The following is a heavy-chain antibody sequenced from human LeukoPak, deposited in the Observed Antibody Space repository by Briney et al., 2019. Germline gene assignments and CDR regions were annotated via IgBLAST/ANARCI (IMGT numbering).Heavy chain of an antibody. Sequence: PSETLSLTCTVSGGSISSYYWSWIRQPPGKGLEWIGYIYCSGSTNYNPSLKSRVTISVDTSKNQFSLKLSSVTAADTAVYYCARGGVPSYDFWSAASWFDPWGQGTLVTVSS. CDR2: IYCSGST. V-gene: IGHV4-59*01. CDR3: ARGGVPSYDFWSAASWFDP. D-gene: IGHD3-3*01. J-gene: IGHJ5*02. CDR1: GGSISSYY.